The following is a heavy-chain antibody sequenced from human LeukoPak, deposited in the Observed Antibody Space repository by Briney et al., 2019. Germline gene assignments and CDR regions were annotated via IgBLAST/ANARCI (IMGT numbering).Heavy chain of an antibody. J-gene: IGHJ3*02. V-gene: IGHV5-51*01. D-gene: IGHD6-13*01. Sequence: GESLKISCKGSGYSFTSYWIGWVRQMPGKGLGWMGIIYPGDSDTRYSPSFQGRVTISADKSISTAYLQWSSLKASDTAMYYCARQIAAVDDAFDIWGQGTMVTVSS. CDR3: ARQIAAVDDAFDI. CDR1: GYSFTSYW. CDR2: IYPGDSDT.